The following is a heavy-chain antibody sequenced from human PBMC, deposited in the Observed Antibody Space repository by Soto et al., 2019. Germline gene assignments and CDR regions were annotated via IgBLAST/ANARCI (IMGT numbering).Heavy chain of an antibody. CDR3: ARHRPQEDGNKKGFDY. CDR1: DGSIRSSGYY. V-gene: IGHV4-39*01. CDR2: LSYNGNT. Sequence: SQPMSLTSTVSDGSIRSSGYYRGRNRQPPGKGQEWIGDLSYNGNTYYNPPLKSRVFISVDTSKTQFSLKLTSVTAADTALYYFARHRPQEDGNKKGFDYWGQGPLVTAPQ. D-gene: IGHD2-15*01. J-gene: IGHJ4*02.